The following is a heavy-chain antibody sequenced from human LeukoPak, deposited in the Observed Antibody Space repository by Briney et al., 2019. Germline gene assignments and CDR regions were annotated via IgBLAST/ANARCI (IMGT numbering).Heavy chain of an antibody. D-gene: IGHD2-2*02. V-gene: IGHV3-23*01. CDR3: AKFWYQLLYLDY. Sequence: PGRSLRLSCAASGFTFSSYGMHWVRQAPGKGLEWVSAISGSGGSTYYADSVKGRFTISRDNSKNTLYLQMNSLRAEDTAVYYCAKFWYQLLYLDYWGQGTLVTVSS. CDR2: ISGSGGST. J-gene: IGHJ4*02. CDR1: GFTFSSYG.